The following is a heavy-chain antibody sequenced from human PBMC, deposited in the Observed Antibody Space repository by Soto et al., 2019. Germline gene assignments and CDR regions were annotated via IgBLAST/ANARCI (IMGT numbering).Heavy chain of an antibody. D-gene: IGHD2-2*01. Sequence: AGGSLRLSCAASGFAFSSYVLHWVRRAPGKGPEWVSAIGTGGDTYYADSVMGRFTISRDNAKKSLYLQMNSLIAEDMAVYYCAGGYCSSTSCPRFDPWGQGTLVTVSS. CDR1: GFAFSSYV. CDR2: IGTGGDT. V-gene: IGHV3-13*01. CDR3: AGGYCSSTSCPRFDP. J-gene: IGHJ5*02.